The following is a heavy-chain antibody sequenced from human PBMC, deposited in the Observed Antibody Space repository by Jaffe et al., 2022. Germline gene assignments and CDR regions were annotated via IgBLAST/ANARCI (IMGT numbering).Heavy chain of an antibody. Sequence: QVQLQESGPGLVKPSETLSLTCAVSGYSISSGYYWGWIRQPPGKGLEWIGSIYHSGSTYYNPSLKSRVTISVDTSKNQFSLKLSSVTAADTAVYYCATGEVEPGYFDYWGQGTLVTVSS. J-gene: IGHJ4*02. V-gene: IGHV4-38-2*01. D-gene: IGHD3-10*01. CDR3: ATGEVEPGYFDY. CDR1: GYSISSGYY. CDR2: IYHSGST.